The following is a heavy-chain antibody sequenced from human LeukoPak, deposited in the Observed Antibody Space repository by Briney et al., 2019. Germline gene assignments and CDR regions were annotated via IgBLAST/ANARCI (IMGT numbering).Heavy chain of an antibody. J-gene: IGHJ6*04. D-gene: IGHD5-12*01. CDR3: ARSDSGYDSDYYYGMDV. CDR1: GFTFSSYS. V-gene: IGHV3-21*01. Sequence: GGSLRLSCAASGFTFSSYSMNWVRQAPGKGLEWVSSISSSSYIYYADSVKGRFTISRDNAKNSLYLQMNSLRAEDTAVYYCARSDSGYDSDYYYGMDVWGKGTTVTVSS. CDR2: ISSSSYI.